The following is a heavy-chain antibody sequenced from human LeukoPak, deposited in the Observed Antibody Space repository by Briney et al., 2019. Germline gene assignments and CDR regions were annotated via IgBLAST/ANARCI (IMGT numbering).Heavy chain of an antibody. D-gene: IGHD3-10*01. CDR2: ISGSGGST. J-gene: IGHJ4*02. CDR1: GFTFSSYA. Sequence: GGSLRLSCAASGFTFSSYAMSWVRQAPGKGLEWVSAISGSGGSTYYADSVKGRFTISRDNSKNTLYLQMNSLRAEDTAVYYCAKCPQGMVRENYFDYWGQGTLVTVSS. CDR3: AKCPQGMVRENYFDY. V-gene: IGHV3-23*01.